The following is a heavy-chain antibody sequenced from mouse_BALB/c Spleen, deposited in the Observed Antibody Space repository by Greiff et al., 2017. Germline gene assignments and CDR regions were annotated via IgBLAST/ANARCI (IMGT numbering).Heavy chain of an antibody. CDR1: GFSLTGYG. V-gene: IGHV2-6-7*01. CDR3: ARDRDGYYGYFDV. Sequence: QVQLQQSGPGLVAPSQSLSITCTVSGFSLTGYGVNWVRQPPGKGLEWLGMIWGDGSTDYNSALKSRLSISKDNSKSQVFLKMNSLQTDDTARYYCARDRDGYYGYFDVWGAGTTVTVSS. CDR2: IWGDGST. J-gene: IGHJ1*01. D-gene: IGHD2-3*01.